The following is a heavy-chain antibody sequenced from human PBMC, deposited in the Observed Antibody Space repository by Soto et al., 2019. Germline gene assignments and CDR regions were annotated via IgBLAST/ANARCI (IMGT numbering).Heavy chain of an antibody. CDR1: GYRFTSYW. Sequence: GASLKISCKGSGYRFTSYWISWVRQMPGKGLEWMGRIDPSDSYTNYSPSFQGHVTISADKSISTAYLQWSSLKASDTAMYYCARYDYYGSGRHQTEYGMDVWGQGTTVTVSS. J-gene: IGHJ6*02. D-gene: IGHD3-10*01. CDR3: ARYDYYGSGRHQTEYGMDV. V-gene: IGHV5-10-1*01. CDR2: IDPSDSYT.